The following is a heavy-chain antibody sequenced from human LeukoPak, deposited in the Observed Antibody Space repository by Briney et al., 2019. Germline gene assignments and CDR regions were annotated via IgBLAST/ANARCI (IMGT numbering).Heavy chain of an antibody. D-gene: IGHD6-19*01. Sequence: GGSLKLSCAASGFTFSDSAMHWVRQASGKGLEWVGHIRGKASYYATAYAASVRGRFTISRDDSKNTAYLHMNSLKTEDTAVYYCTGGSGWYSPDYWGQGTLVTVSS. CDR1: GFTFSDSA. J-gene: IGHJ4*02. V-gene: IGHV3-73*01. CDR2: IRGKASYYAT. CDR3: TGGSGWYSPDY.